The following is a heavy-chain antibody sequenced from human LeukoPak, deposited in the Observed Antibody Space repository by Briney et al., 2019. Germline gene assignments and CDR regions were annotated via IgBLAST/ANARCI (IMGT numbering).Heavy chain of an antibody. D-gene: IGHD3-22*01. CDR1: GFTFSSDS. V-gene: IGHV3-21*01. J-gene: IGHJ4*02. CDR3: ASSRYDSSGYYGIIGY. CDR2: ISRSSNYK. Sequence: GGSLRLSCAASGFTFSSDSMNWVRQDPGKGLEWVSSISRSSNYKYYADSVKGRFTISRDNAKNSLYLQMNSLRAEDTALYYCASSRYDSSGYYGIIGYWGQGTLVTVSS.